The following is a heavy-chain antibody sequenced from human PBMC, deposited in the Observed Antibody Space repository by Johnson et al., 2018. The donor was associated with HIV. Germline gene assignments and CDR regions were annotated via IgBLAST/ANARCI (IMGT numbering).Heavy chain of an antibody. CDR1: GFKFSDFY. CDR2: ISSSGAGI. Sequence: QMRLVESGGGLVKPGGSLRLSCAVSGFKFSDFYMTWIRQVPGKGLECVTYISSSGAGIYYADSVRGRFTISRDNAKNSLFLQMNSLSAEDTAIYYCARDPPGRAFDVWGLGTTVTVSS. J-gene: IGHJ3*01. V-gene: IGHV3-11*04. CDR3: ARDPPGRAFDV.